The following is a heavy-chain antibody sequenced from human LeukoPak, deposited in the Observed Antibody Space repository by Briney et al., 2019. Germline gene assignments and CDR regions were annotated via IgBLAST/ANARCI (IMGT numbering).Heavy chain of an antibody. CDR1: GGSISSYY. J-gene: IGHJ4*02. Sequence: PSETLSLTCTASGGSISSYYWSWIRQPPGKGLEWIGYIYYSGSTNYNPSLKSRVTISVDTSKNQFSLKLSSVTAADTAVYYCARAGTIPYFDYWGQGTLVTVSS. V-gene: IGHV4-59*01. CDR3: ARAGTIPYFDY. CDR2: IYYSGST. D-gene: IGHD1-7*01.